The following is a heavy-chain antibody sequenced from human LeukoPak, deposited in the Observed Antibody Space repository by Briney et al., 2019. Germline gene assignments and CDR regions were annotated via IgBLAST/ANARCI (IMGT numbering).Heavy chain of an antibody. J-gene: IGHJ4*02. CDR1: GFTFSSYV. D-gene: IGHD2-21*02. Sequence: PGGSLRLSCEVSGFTFSSYVMSWVRQAPGKGPEWVAYIGGRDDITSYADSVKGRFTISRDNSKNTVYLEMNSLRAEDTAVYYCVKGGRGADCIFDYWGQGTLVTVSS. CDR3: VKGGRGADCIFDY. V-gene: IGHV3-23*01. CDR2: IGGRDDIT.